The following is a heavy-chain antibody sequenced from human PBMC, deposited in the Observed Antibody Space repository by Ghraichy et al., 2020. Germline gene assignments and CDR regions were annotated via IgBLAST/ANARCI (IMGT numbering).Heavy chain of an antibody. CDR2: ISGYNGNT. J-gene: IGHJ6*02. CDR1: GYTFTSYG. Sequence: ASVKVSCKASGYTFTSYGISWVRQAPGQGLEWMGWISGYNGNTNYAQKLQGRVTMTTDTSTSTAYMELRSLRSDDTAVYYCARASQRLLLLEMSINYGMDVWGQGTTVTVSS. D-gene: IGHD3-22*01. V-gene: IGHV1-18*01. CDR3: ARASQRLLLLEMSINYGMDV.